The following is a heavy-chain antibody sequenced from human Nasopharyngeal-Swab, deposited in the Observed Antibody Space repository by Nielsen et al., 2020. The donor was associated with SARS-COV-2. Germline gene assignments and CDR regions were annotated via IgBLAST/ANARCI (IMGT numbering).Heavy chain of an antibody. J-gene: IGHJ4*02. CDR2: LGDKDHNYAT. CDR1: GFIFISSA. Sequence: GESLKISCAASGFIFISSAIHWVLHASGKGLECFVRLGDKDHNYATTYGASVQGRFTIPRDDSKNTAFLQMDSLKTEDTALYYCTTDFYVDYWGQGTLVTVSS. V-gene: IGHV3-73*01. CDR3: TTDFYVDY.